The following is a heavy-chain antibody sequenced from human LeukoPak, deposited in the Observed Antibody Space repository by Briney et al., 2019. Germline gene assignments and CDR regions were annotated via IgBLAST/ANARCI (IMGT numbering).Heavy chain of an antibody. V-gene: IGHV4-34*01. CDR3: ARASGYCTNGVCPEDY. J-gene: IGHJ4*02. CDR2: INHSGGT. D-gene: IGHD2-8*01. Sequence: PSETLSLTCAVYGGSFSGYYWSWIRQPPGKGLEWIGEINHSGGTNYNPSLKSRVTISVDTSKNQFSLKLSSVTAADTAVYYCARASGYCTNGVCPEDYWGQGTLVTVSS. CDR1: GGSFSGYY.